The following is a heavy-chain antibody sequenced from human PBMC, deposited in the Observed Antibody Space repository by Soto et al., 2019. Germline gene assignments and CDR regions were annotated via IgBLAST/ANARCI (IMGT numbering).Heavy chain of an antibody. Sequence: QVQLVQSGAEVKKPGASVKVSCKVSGYTLSELFVHWVRQAPGKGLEWLGGFDPEEGNTIYAQNFRGRVTMTDDTSVATAHMELSSLRSDDTAVYYCATGFPQWELLQYWGQGTLLTVSS. CDR2: FDPEEGNT. CDR1: GYTLSELF. V-gene: IGHV1-24*01. CDR3: ATGFPQWELLQY. D-gene: IGHD1-26*01. J-gene: IGHJ4*02.